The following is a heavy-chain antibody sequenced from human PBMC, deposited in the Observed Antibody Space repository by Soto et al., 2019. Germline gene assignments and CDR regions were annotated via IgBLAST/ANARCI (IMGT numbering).Heavy chain of an antibody. CDR1: GYSFTSYW. J-gene: IGHJ6*02. D-gene: IGHD2-15*01. Sequence: EVQLVQSGAEVKKPGESLKISCKGSGYSFTSYWIGWVRQMPGKGLEWMGIIYPGDSDTRYSPSFQGQVTISADKSISTAYLQWSSLKASDTAMYYCARPGKSYCSGGSCYSGYYGMDVWGQGTTVTVSS. V-gene: IGHV5-51*01. CDR2: IYPGDSDT. CDR3: ARPGKSYCSGGSCYSGYYGMDV.